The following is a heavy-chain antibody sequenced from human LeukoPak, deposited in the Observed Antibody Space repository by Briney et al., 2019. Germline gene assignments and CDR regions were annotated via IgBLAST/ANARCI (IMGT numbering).Heavy chain of an antibody. J-gene: IGHJ4*02. CDR3: VRGISSWLVDNFYY. CDR2: ITTNGDST. D-gene: IGHD6-13*01. Sequence: GGSLRLSCSASGFIFITYAMHWVRQAPGKGLEYVSGITTNGDSTFYADSVKGRFTISRDNSKNTLYLQMSSLRPEDTAVYYCVRGISSWLVDNFYYWGQGTLVTVSS. V-gene: IGHV3-64D*06. CDR1: GFIFITYA.